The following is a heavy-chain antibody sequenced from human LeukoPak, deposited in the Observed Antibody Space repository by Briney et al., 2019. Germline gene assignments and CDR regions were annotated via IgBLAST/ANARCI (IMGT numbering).Heavy chain of an antibody. CDR1: GFTFGDYD. CDR3: ARVAKERVGGVYYFDY. D-gene: IGHD1-1*01. CDR2: IGTAGDT. V-gene: IGHV3-13*01. Sequence: GGSLRLSCAASGFTFGDYDMHWVRQPTGKGLEWVAAIGTAGDTYYTGSVKGRFTISRENAKNSLYLQMNSLRAGDTAVYYCARVAKERVGGVYYFDYWGQGTLVTVSS. J-gene: IGHJ4*02.